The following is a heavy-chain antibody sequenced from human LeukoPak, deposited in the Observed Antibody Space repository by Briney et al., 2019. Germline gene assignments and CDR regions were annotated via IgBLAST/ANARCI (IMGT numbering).Heavy chain of an antibody. V-gene: IGHV1-2*02. Sequence: ASVKVSCKASGYTFTGYYMHWVRRAPGQGLEWMGWINPNSGGTNYAQKFQGRVTMTRDTSISTAYMELSRLRSDDTAVYYCARIHIAARRTRDYWGQGTLVTVSS. CDR1: GYTFTGYY. D-gene: IGHD6-6*01. J-gene: IGHJ4*02. CDR2: INPNSGGT. CDR3: ARIHIAARRTRDY.